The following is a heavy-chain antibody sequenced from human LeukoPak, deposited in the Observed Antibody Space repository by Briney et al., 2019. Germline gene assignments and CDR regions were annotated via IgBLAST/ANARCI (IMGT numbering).Heavy chain of an antibody. D-gene: IGHD2-15*01. CDR2: INDDGSDT. CDR3: VRGGPSTWS. V-gene: IGHV3-74*01. Sequence: QPGGFLRLSCAASGFTFKLYWMHWVRQVPGKRPVWVSRINDDGSDTIYADSVRGRFTISRDDAKNTVYLQMNNLRAEDTAVYYCVRGGPSTWSWGQGTLVTVSS. J-gene: IGHJ5*02. CDR1: GFTFKLYW.